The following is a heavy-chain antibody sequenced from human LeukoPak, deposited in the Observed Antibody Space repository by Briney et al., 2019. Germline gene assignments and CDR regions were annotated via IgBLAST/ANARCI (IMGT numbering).Heavy chain of an antibody. CDR2: INPKSGDT. J-gene: IGHJ4*02. Sequence: ASVTVSCKASGYTFTDYYMHWVRQAPGQGLEWMGWINPKSGDTHYAQKLQGRVTMTTDTSTSTAYMELRSLRSDDTAVYYCARNYYDSSGSGDYWGQGTLVTVSS. V-gene: IGHV1-2*02. D-gene: IGHD3-22*01. CDR1: GYTFTDYY. CDR3: ARNYYDSSGSGDY.